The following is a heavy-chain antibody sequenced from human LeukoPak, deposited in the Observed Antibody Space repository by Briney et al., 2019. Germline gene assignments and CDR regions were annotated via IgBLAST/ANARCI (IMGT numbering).Heavy chain of an antibody. J-gene: IGHJ1*01. V-gene: IGHV1-2*02. CDR3: ARVPYYYDSSGYYYQH. D-gene: IGHD3-22*01. Sequence: ASVKGSCKASGYTFTGYYMHWVRQAPGQGLEWMGWINPNSGGTNYAQKFQGRVTMTRDTSISTAYMELSRLRSDDTAVYYCARVPYYYDSSGYYYQHWGQGTLVTVSS. CDR2: INPNSGGT. CDR1: GYTFTGYY.